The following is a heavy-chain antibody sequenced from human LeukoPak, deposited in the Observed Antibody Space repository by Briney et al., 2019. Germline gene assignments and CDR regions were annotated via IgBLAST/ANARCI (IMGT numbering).Heavy chain of an antibody. D-gene: IGHD6-13*01. Sequence: GGSLRLSCAASGFTFSSYAMSWVRQAPGKGLEWVSTISNSGGSTYYADSVKGRFTISRDNSKNTLYLQMNSLRAEDTAVYYCAKRWTAVASTEAFGIWGQGTMVTVSS. J-gene: IGHJ3*02. CDR1: GFTFSSYA. CDR2: ISNSGGST. CDR3: AKRWTAVASTEAFGI. V-gene: IGHV3-23*01.